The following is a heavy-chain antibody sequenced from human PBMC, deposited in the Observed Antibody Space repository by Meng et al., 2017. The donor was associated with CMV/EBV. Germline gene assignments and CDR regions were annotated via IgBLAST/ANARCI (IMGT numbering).Heavy chain of an antibody. Sequence: QITFKESGPTLVKPTKTLTVDCNFSGFSLSTSGVGVGWIRQPPGKALEWLALIYWDDDKRYSPSLKSRLTITKDTSKNQVVLTMTNMDPVDTATYYCAHKGRRMAAAGINWFDPWGQGTLVTVSS. D-gene: IGHD6-13*01. J-gene: IGHJ5*02. CDR1: GFSLSTSGVG. CDR3: AHKGRRMAAAGINWFDP. V-gene: IGHV2-5*02. CDR2: IYWDDDK.